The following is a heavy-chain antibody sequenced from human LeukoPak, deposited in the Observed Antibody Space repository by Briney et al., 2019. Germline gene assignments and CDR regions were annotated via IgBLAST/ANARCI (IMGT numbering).Heavy chain of an antibody. CDR1: GFTVSTNY. V-gene: IGHV3-66*02. CDR2: IDSGGRT. Sequence: QPGRSLRLSCAASGFTVSTNYMNWVRQAPGKGLEWVSIIDSGGRTNYADSVKGRFTISRDKYENTLYLQMNSLRPEDTAVYYCTRDTGRCSTTSCYDGAAAGTYYWGLGTPVTVSS. J-gene: IGHJ4*01. D-gene: IGHD2-2*01. CDR3: TRDTGRCSTTSCYDGAAAGTYY.